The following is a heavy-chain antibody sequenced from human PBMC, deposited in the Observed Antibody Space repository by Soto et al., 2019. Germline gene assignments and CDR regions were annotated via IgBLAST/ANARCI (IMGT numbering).Heavy chain of an antibody. V-gene: IGHV6-1*01. Sequence: PSQTLSLTCAISGDSVSSNSAAWNWIRQSPSRGLEWLGRTYYRSKWYDDYAVSVKSRITINPDTSKNQFSLHLNSVTPDDTAVYYCARGRGASVYYYYGMDVWGQWTTVTVSS. CDR3: ARGRGASVYYYYGMDV. CDR1: GDSVSSNSAA. J-gene: IGHJ6*02. CDR2: TYYRSKWYD. D-gene: IGHD2-15*01.